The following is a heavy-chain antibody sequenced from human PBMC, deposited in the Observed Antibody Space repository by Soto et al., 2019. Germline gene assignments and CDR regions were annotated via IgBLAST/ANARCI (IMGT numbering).Heavy chain of an antibody. Sequence: GGSLRLSCAASGFTFRSYAMSWVRQAPGKGLEWVSVISGSGGSTYYADSVKGRFAISRGNSKNTLYLQMNSLRAEDTAVYYCAKNGYSGYGWDYFDYWGQGTLVTVSS. CDR3: AKNGYSGYGWDYFDY. CDR1: GFTFRSYA. J-gene: IGHJ4*02. V-gene: IGHV3-23*01. CDR2: ISGSGGST. D-gene: IGHD5-12*01.